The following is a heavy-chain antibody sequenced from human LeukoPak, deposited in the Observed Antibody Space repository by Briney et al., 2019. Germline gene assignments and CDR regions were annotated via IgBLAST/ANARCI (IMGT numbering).Heavy chain of an antibody. V-gene: IGHV3-30*03. CDR2: ISYDGINK. J-gene: IGHJ4*02. CDR1: GFTFSSYS. Sequence: GGSLRLSCAASGFTFSSYSMNWVRQAPGKGLEWVAVISYDGINKYYADSVKGRFTISRDNSKNTLSLQMNGLRAEDTAVYYCARDCCGEWYYFDCWGQGTLVTVSS. D-gene: IGHD3-10*01. CDR3: ARDCCGEWYYFDC.